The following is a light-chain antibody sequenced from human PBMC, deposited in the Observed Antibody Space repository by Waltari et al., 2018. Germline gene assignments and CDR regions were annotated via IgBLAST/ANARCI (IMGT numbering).Light chain of an antibody. J-gene: IGLJ3*02. CDR2: KAN. V-gene: IGLV8-61*01. CDR3: LLYMGSGIWV. Sequence: QTVVTQEPSLSVSPGGTVTLTVAFSSAPLPTTYSANWYQQSPGQTPRTLVYKANIRSSGVPDRFSGSVLGNKAVLIITGAQAEDESTYYCLLYMGSGIWVFGGGTKLTVL. CDR1: SAPLPTTYS.